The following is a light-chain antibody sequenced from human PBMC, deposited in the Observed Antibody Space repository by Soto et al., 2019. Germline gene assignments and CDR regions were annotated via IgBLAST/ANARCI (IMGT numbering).Light chain of an antibody. V-gene: IGKV3-20*01. J-gene: IGKJ4*01. Sequence: EIVLTQSPGTLSLSPGERATLSCRASQSVRSKLAWYQQKPGQAPRLLIFGASSRATGIPDRFSGSGSGTDFTLTISRLEPEDFAVYFCQQYDSSPLTFGGGTKVDIK. CDR2: GAS. CDR1: QSVRSK. CDR3: QQYDSSPLT.